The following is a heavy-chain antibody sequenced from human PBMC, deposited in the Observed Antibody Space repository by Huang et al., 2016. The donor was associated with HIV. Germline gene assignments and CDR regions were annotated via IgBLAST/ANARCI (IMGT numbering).Heavy chain of an antibody. CDR2: ISYSGNT. CDR1: GGSISSSSYY. D-gene: IGHD6-19*01. Sequence: LQLQESGPGLVKSSETLSLICTVSGGSISSSSYYWGWIRQPPGKGPEWIGSISYSGNTYYNPPLKSRVTISVDTSKNQFSLKVNSVTAADTAVYYCARHGRVAGHYYNNMDVWGRGTTVTVSS. CDR3: ARHGRVAGHYYNNMDV. V-gene: IGHV4-39*01. J-gene: IGHJ6*02.